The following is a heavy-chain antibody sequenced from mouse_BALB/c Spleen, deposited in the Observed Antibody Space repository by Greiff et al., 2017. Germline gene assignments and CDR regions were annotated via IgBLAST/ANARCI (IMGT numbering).Heavy chain of an antibody. CDR2: ISSGGSYT. Sequence: EVQVVESGGGLVKPGGSLKLSCAASGFTFSSYAMSWVRQTPEKRLEWVATISSGGSYTYYPDSVKGRFTISRDNAKNTLYLQMSSLRSEDTAMYYCAIPLLYDGYHYYAMDYWGQGTSVTVSS. J-gene: IGHJ4*01. CDR3: AIPLLYDGYHYYAMDY. V-gene: IGHV5-9-3*01. D-gene: IGHD2-3*01. CDR1: GFTFSSYA.